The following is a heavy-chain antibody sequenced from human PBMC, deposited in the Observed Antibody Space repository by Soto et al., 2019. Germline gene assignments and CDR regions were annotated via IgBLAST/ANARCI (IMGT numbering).Heavy chain of an antibody. CDR2: LNSDGSST. CDR3: AREDVQLPPYGVDV. J-gene: IGHJ6*02. Sequence: EVQLVESGGGLVQPGGSLRLSCAASGFTFSSYWMHWVRQAPGKGLVWVSRLNSDGSSTSYADSVKGRFTISRDNAKNTLYLQMNRLRAEDTAVYYCAREDVQLPPYGVDVWGQGTPVTVSS. D-gene: IGHD2-2*01. V-gene: IGHV3-74*01. CDR1: GFTFSSYW.